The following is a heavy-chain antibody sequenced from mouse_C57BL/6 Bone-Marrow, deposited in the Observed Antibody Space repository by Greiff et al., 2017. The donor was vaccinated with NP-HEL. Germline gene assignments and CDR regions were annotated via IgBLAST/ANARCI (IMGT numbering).Heavy chain of an antibody. CDR3: ARQTVVAY. CDR2: ISNGGGST. D-gene: IGHD1-1*01. V-gene: IGHV5-12*01. CDR1: GFTFSDYY. Sequence: EVKLVESGGGLVQPGGSLKLSCAASGFTFSDYYMYWVRQTPEKRLEWVAYISNGGGSTYYPDTVKGRFTISRDNAKNTLYLQMSRLKSEDTAMYYCARQTVVAYWGQGTLVTVSA. J-gene: IGHJ3*01.